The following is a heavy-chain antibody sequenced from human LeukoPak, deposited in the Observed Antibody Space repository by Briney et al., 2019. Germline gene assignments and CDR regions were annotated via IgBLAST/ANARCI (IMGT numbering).Heavy chain of an antibody. CDR2: ISGSGGR. V-gene: IGHV3-23*01. Sequence: GGSLRLSCAVSGFTFSSYAMSWVRQAPGKGLEWVSVISGSGGRYYADSVKGRFTISRDNSKNTLYLQMNSLRAEDTAVYYCAKDRAISAAHRRYYFDYWGQGTLVTVST. J-gene: IGHJ4*02. CDR3: AKDRAISAAHRRYYFDY. CDR1: GFTFSSYA. D-gene: IGHD3-9*01.